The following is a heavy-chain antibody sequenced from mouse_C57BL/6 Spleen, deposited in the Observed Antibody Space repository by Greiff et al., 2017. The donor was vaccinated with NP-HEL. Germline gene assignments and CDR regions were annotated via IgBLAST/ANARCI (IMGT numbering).Heavy chain of an antibody. CDR2: ISDGGSYT. CDR3: ARDYDYAHFDY. V-gene: IGHV5-4*01. CDR1: GFTFSSYA. Sequence: EVQVVESGGGLVKPGGSLKLSCAASGFTFSSYAMSWVRQTPGKRLEWVATISDGGSYTYYPANVKGRFTISKDKAKNNLYLQMSHLKSEDTAMYYCARDYDYAHFDYWGQGTTLTVSS. J-gene: IGHJ2*01. D-gene: IGHD2-4*01.